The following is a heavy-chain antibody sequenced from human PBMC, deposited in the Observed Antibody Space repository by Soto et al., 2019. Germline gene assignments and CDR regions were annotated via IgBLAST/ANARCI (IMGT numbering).Heavy chain of an antibody. CDR2: TYYTSKWYN. J-gene: IGHJ4*01. CDR3: ARVSIIGSYSHFDY. D-gene: IGHD1-26*01. Sequence: SQTLSLPCVISGDSVSSNSAAWNWIRQSPSRGLEWLARTYYTSKWYNDYAVSVKSRITINADTSKNQFSLQLNSVTPEDTAVHYCARVSIIGSYSHFDYWGQGTLVTVSS. CDR1: GDSVSSNSAA. V-gene: IGHV6-1*01.